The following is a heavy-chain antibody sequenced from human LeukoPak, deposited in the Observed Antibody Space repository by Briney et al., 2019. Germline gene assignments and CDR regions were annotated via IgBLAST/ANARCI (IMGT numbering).Heavy chain of an antibody. J-gene: IGHJ6*02. CDR2: IYTSGST. D-gene: IGHD3-3*01. Sequence: SETLSLTCTVSGGSISSYYWSWIRQPAGKGLERIGRIYTSGSTNYNPSLKSRVTMSVDTSKNQFSLKLSSVTAADTAVYYCTRSLGVVIHGGMDVWGQGTTVTVSS. V-gene: IGHV4-4*07. CDR3: TRSLGVVIHGGMDV. CDR1: GGSISSYY.